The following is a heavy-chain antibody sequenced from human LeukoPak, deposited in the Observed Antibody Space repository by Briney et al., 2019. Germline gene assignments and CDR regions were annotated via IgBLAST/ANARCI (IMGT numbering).Heavy chain of an antibody. J-gene: IGHJ6*02. CDR2: IIPIFGTA. CDR3: ARVPDGTNCSGGSCYFAHYYYYGMDV. V-gene: IGHV1-69*13. D-gene: IGHD2-15*01. Sequence: SVKVSCKASGGTFSSYAISWVRQAPGQGLEWMGGIIPIFGTANYAQRFQGRVTITADESTSTAYMELSSLRSEDTAVYYCARVPDGTNCSGGSCYFAHYYYYGMDVWGQGTTVTVSS. CDR1: GGTFSSYA.